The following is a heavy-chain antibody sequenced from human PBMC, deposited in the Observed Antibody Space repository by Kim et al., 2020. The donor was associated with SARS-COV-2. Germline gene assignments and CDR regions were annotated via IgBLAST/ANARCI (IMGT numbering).Heavy chain of an antibody. Sequence: GGSLRLSCAASGFTFSSYGMHWVRQAPGKGLEWVAVISYDGSNKYYADSVKGRFTISRDNSKNTLYLQMNSLRAEDTAVYYCAKVHQLAVPYYYYGMDVWGQGTTVTVSS. CDR3: AKVHQLAVPYYYYGMDV. J-gene: IGHJ6*02. V-gene: IGHV3-30*18. CDR1: GFTFSSYG. CDR2: ISYDGSNK. D-gene: IGHD3-3*02.